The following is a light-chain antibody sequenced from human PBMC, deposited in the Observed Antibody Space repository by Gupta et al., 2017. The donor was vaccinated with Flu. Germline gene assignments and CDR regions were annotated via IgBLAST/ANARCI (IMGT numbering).Light chain of an antibody. CDR2: QDN. V-gene: IGLV3-1*01. J-gene: IGLJ1*01. Sequence: SPGQTASVTCSGDKLGDKNVSWYQQKPGQSPVWVIYQDNKRPSGIPERFSGSNSGNSATLTISGTQDIDEADYYCQAWDSTFRVFGPGTKITVL. CDR3: QAWDSTFRV. CDR1: KLGDKN.